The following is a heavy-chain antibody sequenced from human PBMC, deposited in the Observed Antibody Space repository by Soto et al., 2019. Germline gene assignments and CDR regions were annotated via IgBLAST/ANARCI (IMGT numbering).Heavy chain of an antibody. Sequence: EVQLLESGGGLVQPGGSLRLSCAASGFTFSSYAMNWVRQAPGKGLEWVSVISGSDGSTYYADSVKGRFTISRDNSKNTLYVEMNRLRAEDTAVYYCAKAISGYNAPLDHWGQGTRVTVSP. J-gene: IGHJ4*02. D-gene: IGHD5-12*01. CDR3: AKAISGYNAPLDH. CDR2: ISGSDGST. V-gene: IGHV3-23*01. CDR1: GFTFSSYA.